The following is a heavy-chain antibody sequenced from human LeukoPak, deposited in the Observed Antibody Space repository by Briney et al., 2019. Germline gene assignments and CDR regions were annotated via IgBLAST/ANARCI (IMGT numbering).Heavy chain of an antibody. CDR2: IYYSGST. CDR3: ARGQKIENIMITFR. CDR1: GGSISSSSYY. D-gene: IGHD3-16*01. V-gene: IGHV4-39*07. J-gene: IGHJ4*02. Sequence: PSETLSLTCTVSGGSISSSSYYWGWIRQPPGKGLEWIGSIYYSGSTYYNPSLKSRVTISVDTSKNQFSLKLSSVTAADTAVYYCARGQKIENIMITFRWGQGTLVTVSS.